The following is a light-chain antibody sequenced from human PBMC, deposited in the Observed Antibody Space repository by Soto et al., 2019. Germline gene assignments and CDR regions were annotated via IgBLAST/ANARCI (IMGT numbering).Light chain of an antibody. CDR3: SAYTARSTLV. CDR2: EVP. Sequence: QSALTQPASVSGSPGQSITISCTGSIRDVGVSNHVSWYRQHPGKAPELIIYEVPNRPSGVSNRFSGSKSGDTASLTVSGLQAEDEADYYCSAYTARSTLVFGGGTQLTVL. CDR1: IRDVGVSNH. J-gene: IGLJ3*02. V-gene: IGLV2-14*01.